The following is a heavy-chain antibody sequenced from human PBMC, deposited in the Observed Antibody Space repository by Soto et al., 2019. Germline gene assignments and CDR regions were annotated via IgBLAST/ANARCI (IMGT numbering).Heavy chain of an antibody. J-gene: IGHJ4*02. V-gene: IGHV3-7*03. CDR2: INQDGSEK. D-gene: IGHD1-1*01. CDR3: ATRHTTVVQKGSYFDY. CDR1: GFTFSSYW. Sequence: PGGSLRLSCAASGFTFSSYWMSWVRQAPGKGLEWVAHINQDGSEKYYVDSVKGRFTISRDNAKNSLYLQMNSLRAEDTAVYYCATRHTTVVQKGSYFDYWGQGALVTVYS.